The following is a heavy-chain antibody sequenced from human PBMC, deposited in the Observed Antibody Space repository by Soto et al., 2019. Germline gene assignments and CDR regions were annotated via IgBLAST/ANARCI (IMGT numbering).Heavy chain of an antibody. D-gene: IGHD6-13*01. CDR2: ISSNGGST. J-gene: IGHJ4*02. V-gene: IGHV3-64*01. CDR1: GFTFSSYA. Sequence: PGGSLRLSCAASGFTFSSYAMHWVRQAPGKGLEYVSAISSNGGSTYYANSVKGRFTISRDDSKNTLYLQMGSLRAEDMAVYYFSRGKGLAAVGTLWGQGTLVPVSS. CDR3: SRGKGLAAVGTL.